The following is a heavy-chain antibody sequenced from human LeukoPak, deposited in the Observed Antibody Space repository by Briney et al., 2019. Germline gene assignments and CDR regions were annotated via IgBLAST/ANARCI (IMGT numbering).Heavy chain of an antibody. CDR2: ISSSGSTI. CDR3: ARASVTIFGYYGMDV. J-gene: IGHJ6*02. CDR1: GFTFSDYY. V-gene: IGHV3-11*01. D-gene: IGHD3-3*01. Sequence: GGSLRLSCAASGFTFSDYYMSWIRPAPGEGLEWVSYISSSGSTIYYADSVKGRFTISRDNAKNSLYLQMNSLRAEDTAVYYCARASVTIFGYYGMDVWGQGTTVTVSS.